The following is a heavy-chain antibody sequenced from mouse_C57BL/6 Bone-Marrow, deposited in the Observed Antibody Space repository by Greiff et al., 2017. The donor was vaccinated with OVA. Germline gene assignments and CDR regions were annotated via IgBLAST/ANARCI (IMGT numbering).Heavy chain of an antibody. CDR3: ARASLGRGFAY. V-gene: IGHV5-4*03. D-gene: IGHD4-1*01. CDR2: ISDGGSYT. J-gene: IGHJ3*01. CDR1: GFTFSSYA. Sequence: EVMLVESGGGLVKPGGSLKLSCAASGFTFSSYAMSWVRQTPEKRLEWVATISDGGSYTYSPDNVKGRFTISRDNAKNNLYLQMSHLKSEDTAMYYCARASLGRGFAYWGQGTLVTVSA.